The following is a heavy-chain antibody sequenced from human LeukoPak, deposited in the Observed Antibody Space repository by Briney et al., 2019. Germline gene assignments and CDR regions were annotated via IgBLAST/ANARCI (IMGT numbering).Heavy chain of an antibody. CDR1: GGSFSGYY. D-gene: IGHD1-14*01. Sequence: PSETPSLTCAVYGGSFSGYYWSWVRLAPGKGLQWVASMCGSAGCTFYADSMEGRFTISRDNSKNTLYLQMSSLRTEDTAIYYCVRDRPNYHEADGHYYNRDGDHWGQGTLVTVSS. J-gene: IGHJ5*02. V-gene: IGHV3-23*01. CDR2: MCGSAGCT. CDR3: VRDRPNYHEADGHYYNRDGDH.